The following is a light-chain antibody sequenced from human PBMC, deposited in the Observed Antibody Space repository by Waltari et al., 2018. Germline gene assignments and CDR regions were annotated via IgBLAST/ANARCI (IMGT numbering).Light chain of an antibody. CDR2: LGS. CDR1: QSLLQSNGYKY. CDR3: MQAIRACT. V-gene: IGKV2-28*01. Sequence: DFVMTQSPLYLSVTPGEPASISCRSSQSLLQSNGYKYLDWYLQKPGQSPKLLIYLGSNRASGVPDRFSGSGSGTDFTLRISRVEAEDVGVYYCMQAIRACTFGQGTKLEIK. J-gene: IGKJ2*02.